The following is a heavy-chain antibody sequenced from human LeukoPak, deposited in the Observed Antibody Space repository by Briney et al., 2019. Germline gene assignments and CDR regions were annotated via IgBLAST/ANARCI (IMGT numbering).Heavy chain of an antibody. CDR1: GYTFTGYY. J-gene: IGHJ6*02. Sequence: ASVKVSCKASGYTFTGYYMHWVRQAPGQGLESMGRINPNSGGTNYAQKFQGRVTMTRDTSISTAYMELSRLRSDDTAVYYCARDYDFWSGYYVYYYYGMDVWGQGTTVTVSS. CDR2: INPNSGGT. V-gene: IGHV1-2*06. CDR3: ARDYDFWSGYYVYYYYGMDV. D-gene: IGHD3-3*01.